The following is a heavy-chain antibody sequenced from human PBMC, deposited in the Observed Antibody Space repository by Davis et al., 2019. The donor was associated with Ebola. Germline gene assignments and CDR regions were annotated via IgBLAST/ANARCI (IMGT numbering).Heavy chain of an antibody. CDR2: INPNDGRT. D-gene: IGHD5-12*01. V-gene: IGHV1-46*03. CDR3: TTPGGQDSGYDVFNI. Sequence: ASAMVSCKASGYTFTNYYMHWVRQAPGQGLEGMGVINPNDGRTIYAQKSQGRVTVTRDTSTTTVYMDLSSLRSEDTALYYCTTPGGQDSGYDVFNIWGQGTMVTVSS. J-gene: IGHJ3*02. CDR1: GYTFTNYY.